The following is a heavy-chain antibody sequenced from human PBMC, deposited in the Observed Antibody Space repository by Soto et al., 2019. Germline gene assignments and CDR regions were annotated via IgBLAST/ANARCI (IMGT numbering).Heavy chain of an antibody. CDR3: AKASEWELLGYFDY. J-gene: IGHJ4*02. D-gene: IGHD1-26*01. V-gene: IGHV3-43*01. CDR1: GFTFDDYT. CDR2: VSWDSSNR. Sequence: GGSLRLSCAASGFTFDDYTMHWVRQRPGKGLEWVSLVSWDSSNRIYADSVKGRFTISRDNSKNTLYLQMNSLRAEDTAVYYCAKASEWELLGYFDYWGQGTLVTVSS.